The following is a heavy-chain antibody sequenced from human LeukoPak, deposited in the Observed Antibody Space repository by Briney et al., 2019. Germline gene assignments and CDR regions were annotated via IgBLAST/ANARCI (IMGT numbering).Heavy chain of an antibody. D-gene: IGHD1-26*01. CDR1: GGSISSGGYY. CDR3: ARDSGSYYFDY. CDR2: ISYSGSA. J-gene: IGHJ4*02. V-gene: IGHV4-31*03. Sequence: SETLSLTCTVSGGSISSGGYYWSWIRQRPGKGLEWIGYISYSGSAYYNPSLKSRVTISVDTSKNQLSLKLSSVTAADTAVYYCARDSGSYYFDYWGQGTLVTVSS.